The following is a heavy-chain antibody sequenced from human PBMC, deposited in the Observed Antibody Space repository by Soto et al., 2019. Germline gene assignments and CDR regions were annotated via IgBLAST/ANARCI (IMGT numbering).Heavy chain of an antibody. Sequence: SETLSLTCSVSGGSISTYFLHWIRQAPGKGLEWIGYMYFNESTNYNPSLKGRVTVSLDTSKSLFSLKLNSVTAADTAIYYCARDHKEAFDIWGQGTLVT. CDR3: ARDHKEAFDI. CDR1: GGSISTYF. V-gene: IGHV4-59*01. CDR2: MYFNEST. J-gene: IGHJ3*02.